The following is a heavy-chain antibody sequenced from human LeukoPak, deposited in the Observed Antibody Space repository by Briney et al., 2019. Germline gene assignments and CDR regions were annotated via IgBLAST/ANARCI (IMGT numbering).Heavy chain of an antibody. CDR3: ARDRAYCGGDCYPTCFDY. CDR1: GFTFSSYA. V-gene: IGHV3-23*01. D-gene: IGHD2-21*02. Sequence: GGSLRLSCAASGFTFSSYAMSWVRQAPGKGLEWVSGISGSGGTTYYADSVKGRFTISRDNSKNTLYLQMNSLRAEDTAVYYCARDRAYCGGDCYPTCFDYWGQGTLVTVSS. J-gene: IGHJ4*02. CDR2: ISGSGGTT.